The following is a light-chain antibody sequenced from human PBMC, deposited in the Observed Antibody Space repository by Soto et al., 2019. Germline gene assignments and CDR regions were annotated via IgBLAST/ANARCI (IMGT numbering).Light chain of an antibody. CDR3: QQHNSYPLA. V-gene: IGKV1-9*01. CDR1: QDISSY. J-gene: IGKJ4*01. CDR2: AAS. Sequence: DIQLTQSPSFLSASVGDRVTITCRTSQDISSYLAWYQQKPGKDPKLMIYAASTLQSGVPSRFSGSRSGTEFALTCSSRQPEDFATSYCQQHNSYPLAFGEGTKVEIK.